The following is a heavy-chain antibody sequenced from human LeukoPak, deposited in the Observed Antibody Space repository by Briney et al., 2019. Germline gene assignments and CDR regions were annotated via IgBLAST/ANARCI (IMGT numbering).Heavy chain of an antibody. D-gene: IGHD2-15*01. CDR3: ARGVYCSGGSCYLPFDY. CDR2: INHSGST. CDR1: GGSFSGYY. J-gene: IGHJ4*02. Sequence: PSETLSLTCAVYGGSFSGYYWSWIRQPPGKGLEWIAEINHSGSTNYYPSLKSRVTISVNTSTNQFSLKLTSVTAADTAVYYCARGVYCSGGSCYLPFDYWGQGSLATVSS. V-gene: IGHV4-34*01.